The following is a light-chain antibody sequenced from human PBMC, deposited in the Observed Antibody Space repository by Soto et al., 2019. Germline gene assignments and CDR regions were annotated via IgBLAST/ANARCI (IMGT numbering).Light chain of an antibody. CDR2: WAS. CDR3: QQYSTYTPRT. V-gene: IGKV4-1*01. Sequence: DIVMTQSPDSLAVSLGERATINCKSSQSVLYSSNNKNYLAWYQQKPGQPPKLLIYWASTRESGVPDRFSGSGSGTDFTLTISSLQAEDVAVYYCQQYSTYTPRTFGQGTKVEIK. CDR1: QSVLYSSNNKNY. J-gene: IGKJ1*01.